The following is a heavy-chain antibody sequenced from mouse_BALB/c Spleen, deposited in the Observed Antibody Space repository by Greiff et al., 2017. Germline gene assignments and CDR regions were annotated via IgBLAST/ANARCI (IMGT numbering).Heavy chain of an antibody. J-gene: IGHJ3*01. V-gene: IGHV3-2*02. Sequence: EVKLMESGPGLVKPSQSLSLTCTVTGYSITSDYAWNWIRQFPGNKLEWMGYISYSGSTSYNPSLKSRISITRDTSKNQFFLQLNSVTTEDTATYYCAREYGNGFAYWGQGTLVTVSA. CDR1: GYSITSDYA. CDR2: ISYSGST. D-gene: IGHD2-10*02. CDR3: AREYGNGFAY.